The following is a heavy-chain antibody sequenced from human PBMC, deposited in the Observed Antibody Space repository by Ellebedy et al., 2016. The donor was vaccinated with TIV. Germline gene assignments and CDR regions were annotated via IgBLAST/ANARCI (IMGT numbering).Heavy chain of an antibody. CDR2: LYSSGST. CDR1: GDSVSRRSYY. CDR3: TYGVNSDAFDI. V-gene: IGHV4-61*03. D-gene: IGHD4-17*01. J-gene: IGHJ3*02. Sequence: SETLSLTXTVSGDSVSRRSYYWSWIRQSPGKGLEWIGHLYSSGSTKYNPSLKSRLTISADTSKKHFSLRLTSATAADTAVYYCTYGVNSDAFDIWGHGTLVTVSS.